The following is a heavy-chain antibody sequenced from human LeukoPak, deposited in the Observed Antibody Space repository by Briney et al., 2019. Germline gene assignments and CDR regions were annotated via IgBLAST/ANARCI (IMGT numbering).Heavy chain of an antibody. CDR2: ISYDGSNK. V-gene: IGHV3-30*18. CDR1: GFTFSSSG. D-gene: IGHD4-17*01. J-gene: IGHJ4*02. Sequence: GGSLRLSCAASGFTFSSSGMHWVRQAPGKGLEWVAVISYDGSNKYYADSVKGRFTISRDNSKNTLYLQMNSLRVEDTAVYYCAKVPPLYGDYSWGQGTLVTVSS. CDR3: AKVPPLYGDYS.